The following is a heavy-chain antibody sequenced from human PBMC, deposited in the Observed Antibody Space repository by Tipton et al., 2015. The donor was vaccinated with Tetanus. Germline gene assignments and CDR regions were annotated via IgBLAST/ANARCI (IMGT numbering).Heavy chain of an antibody. V-gene: IGHV4-61*01. Sequence: TLSLTCTVSGGSIRTCYHHWNRKRQPPGKGLGWIGNIYSSGSSNYNPPRGIRITISVAASKYRFSLKMISVTPADMVVYYCTGSQSWFAFDISGQGAIVTVS. CDR1: GGSIRTCYHH. J-gene: IGHJ3*02. CDR2: IYSSGSS. D-gene: IGHD3-10*01. CDR3: TGSQSWFAFDI.